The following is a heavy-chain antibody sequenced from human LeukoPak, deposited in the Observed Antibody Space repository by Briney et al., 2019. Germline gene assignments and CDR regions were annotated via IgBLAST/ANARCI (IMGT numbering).Heavy chain of an antibody. CDR1: GHTFTSYY. CDR2: INPSGGST. Sequence: ASVKVSCKASGHTFTSYYIHWVRQAPGQGLEWMGIINPSGGSTSYAQKFQGRVTMTRDMSTSTAYMDLSSLRSEDTAVYYCAVGVRGSGSYQIWGHAFDIWGQGTMVTVSS. V-gene: IGHV1-46*01. J-gene: IGHJ3*02. D-gene: IGHD3-10*01. CDR3: AVGVRGSGSYQIWGHAFDI.